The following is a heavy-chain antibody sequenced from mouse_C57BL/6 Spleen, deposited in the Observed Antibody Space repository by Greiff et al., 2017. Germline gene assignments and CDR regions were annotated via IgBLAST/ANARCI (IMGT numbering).Heavy chain of an antibody. J-gene: IGHJ2*01. D-gene: IGHD1-1*01. Sequence: EVKLEESGGGLVQPGGSLKLSCAASGFTFSDYYMYWVRQTPEKRLEWVAYISNGGGSTYYPDTVKGRFTISRDNAKNTLYLQMSRLRSEDTAMYYCARRGLYGSSYCYFDCWGQGTTLTVSS. CDR3: ARRGLYGSSYCYFDC. V-gene: IGHV5-12*01. CDR2: ISNGGGST. CDR1: GFTFSDYY.